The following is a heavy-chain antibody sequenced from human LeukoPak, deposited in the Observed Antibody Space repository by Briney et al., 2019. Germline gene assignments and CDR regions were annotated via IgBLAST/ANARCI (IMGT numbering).Heavy chain of an antibody. J-gene: IGHJ4*02. CDR3: ARVGYSGYDIDY. D-gene: IGHD5-12*01. CDR2: IWSDGSNK. CDR1: GFTFSSYG. Sequence: PGRSLRLSCAASGFTFSSYGMHWVRQTPGKGLEWVAVIWSDGSNKYYADSVKGRFTISRDNAKNSLYLQMNSLRAEDTAVYYCARVGYSGYDIDYWGQGTLVTVSS. V-gene: IGHV3-33*01.